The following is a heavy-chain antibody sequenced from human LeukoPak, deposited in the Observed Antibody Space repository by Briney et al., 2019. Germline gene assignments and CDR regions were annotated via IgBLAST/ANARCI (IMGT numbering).Heavy chain of an antibody. CDR3: ARAYVTRLDY. V-gene: IGHV3-33*05. D-gene: IGHD3-16*01. Sequence: RGSLRLSSAASGFTFSSHDIHCVPHAPRKRLEWVAAISYDGSKQLYADSVKGGFTISRDNSKNTLNLQMNSLRDEDTAVYYCARAYVTRLDYWGQGTLVTVSS. CDR2: ISYDGSKQ. J-gene: IGHJ4*02. CDR1: GFTFSSHD.